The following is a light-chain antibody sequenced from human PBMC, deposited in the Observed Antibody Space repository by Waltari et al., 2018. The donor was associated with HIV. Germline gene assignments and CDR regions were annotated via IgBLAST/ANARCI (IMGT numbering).Light chain of an antibody. CDR2: SAS. V-gene: IGKV1-39*01. CDR3: QQTYSAQWT. J-gene: IGKJ1*01. Sequence: DIQMTQSPSSLSASVGDRVTVTCRANQTISKFLNWYQQKPNKPPTLLISSASNLHGGVPSRFGGSGSGTDFALTITSLQPEDFAVYFCQQTYSAQWTFGQGT. CDR1: QTISKF.